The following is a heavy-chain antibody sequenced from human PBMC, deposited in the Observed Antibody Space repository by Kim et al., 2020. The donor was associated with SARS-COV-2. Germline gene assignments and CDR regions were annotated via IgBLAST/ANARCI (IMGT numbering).Heavy chain of an antibody. CDR2: IVVGSGNT. V-gene: IGHV1-58*01. CDR1: GFTFTSSA. J-gene: IGHJ6*02. CDR3: AANRKIVGATQSYYYYGMDV. Sequence: SVKVSCKASGFTFTSSAVQWVRQARGQRLEWIGWIVVGSGNTNYAQKFQERVTITRDMSTSTAYMELSSLRSEDTAVYYCAANRKIVGATQSYYYYGMDVWGQGTTVTVSS. D-gene: IGHD1-26*01.